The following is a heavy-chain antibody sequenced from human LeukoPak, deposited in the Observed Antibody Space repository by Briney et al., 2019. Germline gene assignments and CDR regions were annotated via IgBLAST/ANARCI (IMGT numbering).Heavy chain of an antibody. CDR1: GYTFTGYY. CDR3: ARVYYDFWCGPLEYFQH. J-gene: IGHJ1*01. D-gene: IGHD3-3*01. V-gene: IGHV1-2*02. CDR2: INPNSGGT. Sequence: ASVKVSCKASGYTFTGYYMHWVRQAPGQGLEWMGWINPNSGGTNYAQKFQGRVTMTRDTSISTAYMELSRLRSDDTAVYYCARVYYDFWCGPLEYFQHWGQGTLVTVSS.